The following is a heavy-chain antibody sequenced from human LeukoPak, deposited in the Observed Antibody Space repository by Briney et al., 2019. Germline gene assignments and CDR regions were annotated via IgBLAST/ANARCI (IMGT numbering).Heavy chain of an antibody. CDR2: FDPEDGET. D-gene: IGHD2-15*01. Sequence: ASVKVSCKVSGYTLTELSMHWVRQAPGKGLEWMGGFDPEDGETIYAQKFQGRVTMTEDTSTDTAYMELSSLRSEDTAVYYCATDRYCSGGSCYSTPGYWGQGTLVTVSS. CDR3: ATDRYCSGGSCYSTPGY. CDR1: GYTLTELS. J-gene: IGHJ4*02. V-gene: IGHV1-24*01.